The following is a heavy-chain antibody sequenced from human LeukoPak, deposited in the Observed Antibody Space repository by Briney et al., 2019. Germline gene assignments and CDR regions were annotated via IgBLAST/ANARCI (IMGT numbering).Heavy chain of an antibody. D-gene: IGHD6-13*01. CDR2: LSDSGTST. Sequence: GGSLRLSCAASGFTFSSYAMSWVRQAPGKGLEWVSGLSDSGTSTYYADSVKGRFTISRDNSKNTLYLQMNSLRAEDTALYYCAKDHSSSWKRWFDPWGQGALVTVSS. CDR1: GFTFSSYA. J-gene: IGHJ5*02. V-gene: IGHV3-23*01. CDR3: AKDHSSSWKRWFDP.